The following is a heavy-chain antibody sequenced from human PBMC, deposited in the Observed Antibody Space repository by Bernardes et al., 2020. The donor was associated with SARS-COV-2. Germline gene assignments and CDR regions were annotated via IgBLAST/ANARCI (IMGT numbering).Heavy chain of an antibody. CDR2: IYSTGRT. D-gene: IGHD6-19*01. Sequence: SEPLSLTCTVSGASISDFWSWIRQPPGKGLEWIGYIYSTGRTNYNSSLKSRVTMSIDTSKNHFSLNLSAVTAADTAMYFCARGGASSRYFDVWGQGVLVTVSS. CDR1: GASISDF. V-gene: IGHV4-59*01. J-gene: IGHJ4*02. CDR3: ARGGASSRYFDV.